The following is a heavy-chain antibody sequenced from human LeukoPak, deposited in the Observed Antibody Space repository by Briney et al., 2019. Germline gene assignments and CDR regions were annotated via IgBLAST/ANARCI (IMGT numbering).Heavy chain of an antibody. Sequence: SGPALVKPTQTRTLTCTFSGFSLSTSGMCVSWIRQPPVKALEWLGRIDWDADKYYSTSLKTRLTISKDTSKNQVVLTMTNMDPVDTASYFCARMGCGSYPNYFDYWGQGILVTVSS. V-gene: IGHV2-70*11. J-gene: IGHJ4*02. CDR3: ARMGCGSYPNYFDY. CDR1: GFSLSTSGMC. CDR2: IDWDADK. D-gene: IGHD1-26*01.